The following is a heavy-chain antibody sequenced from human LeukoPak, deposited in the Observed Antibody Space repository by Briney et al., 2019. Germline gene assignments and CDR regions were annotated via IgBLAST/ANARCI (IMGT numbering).Heavy chain of an antibody. Sequence: SETLSLTCTVSGGSISSYYWSWIRQPPGNGLEWIGYIYYSGSTNYNPSLKSRVTISVDTSKNQFSLKPSSVTAADTAVYYCARHIQLWLFDYWGQGTLVTVSS. CDR2: IYYSGST. D-gene: IGHD5-18*01. J-gene: IGHJ4*02. V-gene: IGHV4-59*08. CDR1: GGSISSYY. CDR3: ARHIQLWLFDY.